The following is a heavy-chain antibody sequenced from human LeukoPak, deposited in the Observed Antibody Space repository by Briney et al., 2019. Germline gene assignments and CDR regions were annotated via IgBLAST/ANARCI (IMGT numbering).Heavy chain of an antibody. CDR1: GYTFTSYA. CDR3: ARGGYSYGHSGLIDY. V-gene: IGHV7-4-1*02. CDR2: INTNTGNP. J-gene: IGHJ4*02. Sequence: ASVTVSCKASGYTFTSYAMNWVRQAPGQGLEWMGWINTNTGNPTYAQGFTGRFVFSLDTSVSTAYLQISSLKAEDTAVYYCARGGYSYGHSGLIDYWGQGTLVTVSS. D-gene: IGHD5-18*01.